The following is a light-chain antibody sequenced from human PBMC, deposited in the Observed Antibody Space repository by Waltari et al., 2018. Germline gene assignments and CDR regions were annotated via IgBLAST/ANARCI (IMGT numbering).Light chain of an antibody. V-gene: IGLV4-69*01. CDR3: QTGGHGTWV. J-gene: IGLJ3*02. Sequence: QLVLTQSPSASASLGASVTLPCTLSSGHSSNVIAWLQQRPEKGPRYLMKVNSDGSHSKGDEIPDRFSGSSSGAERYLTISNLQSEDEADYFCQTGGHGTWVFGGGTTLTVL. CDR2: VNSDGSH. CDR1: SGHSSNV.